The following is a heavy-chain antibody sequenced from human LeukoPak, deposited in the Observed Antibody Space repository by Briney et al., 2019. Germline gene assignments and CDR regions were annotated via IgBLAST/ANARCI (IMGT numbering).Heavy chain of an antibody. J-gene: IGHJ4*02. CDR3: AKEVTAVPEGYFDY. D-gene: IGHD5-18*01. Sequence: GGSLRLSCAVSGFTVSSNYMSWVRQAPGKGLEWVSVLYSGGNTYYADSVKGRFTISRDNSKNTLYLQMNSLRAEDTAVYYCAKEVTAVPEGYFDYWGQGTLVTVSS. V-gene: IGHV3-53*01. CDR2: LYSGGNT. CDR1: GFTVSSNY.